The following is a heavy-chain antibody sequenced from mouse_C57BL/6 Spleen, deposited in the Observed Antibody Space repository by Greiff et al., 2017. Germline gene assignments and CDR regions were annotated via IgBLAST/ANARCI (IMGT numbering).Heavy chain of an antibody. J-gene: IGHJ1*03. CDR2: IDPANGNT. D-gene: IGHD1-1*01. Sequence: VQLKESVAELVRPGASVKLSCTASGFNIKNTYMHWVKQRPEQGLEWIGRIDPANGNTTYAPKFQGKATITADTSSNTAYLQLSSLTSEDTAICYCASHYYGSSYLYFDVWGTGTTVTVSA. CDR3: ASHYYGSSYLYFDV. V-gene: IGHV14-3*01. CDR1: GFNIKNTY.